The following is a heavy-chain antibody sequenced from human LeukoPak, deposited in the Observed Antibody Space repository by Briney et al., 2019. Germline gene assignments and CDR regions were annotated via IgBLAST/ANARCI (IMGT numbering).Heavy chain of an antibody. D-gene: IGHD2-2*01. V-gene: IGHV1-2*02. CDR3: ARENRYCSSTSCYERTGAFDI. CDR1: GYTFTGYY. CDR2: INPNSGGT. J-gene: IGHJ3*02. Sequence: ASVKVSCKASGYTFTGYYMHWVRQAPGQGLEWMGWINPNSGGTNYAQKFQGRVTTTRDTSISTAYMELSRLRSDDTAVYYCARENRYCSSTSCYERTGAFDIWGQGTMVTVSS.